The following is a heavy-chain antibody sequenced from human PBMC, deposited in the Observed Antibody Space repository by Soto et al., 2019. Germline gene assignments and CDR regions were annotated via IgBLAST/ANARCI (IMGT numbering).Heavy chain of an antibody. V-gene: IGHV1-2*02. D-gene: IGHD2-8*02. J-gene: IGHJ6*02. CDR1: GYTFIGYY. CDR2: INPNSGGT. Sequence: ASVKVSCKASGYTFIGYYMHWVRQAPGQGLEWMGWINPNSGGTNYAQKFQGRVNMTRDTSISTAYMELSRLRSDDTAVYYCATLHWWAPYYYGMDVWGQ. CDR3: ATLHWWAPYYYGMDV.